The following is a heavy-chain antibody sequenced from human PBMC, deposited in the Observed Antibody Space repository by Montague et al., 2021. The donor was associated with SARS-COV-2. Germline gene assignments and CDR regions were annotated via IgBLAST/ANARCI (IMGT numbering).Heavy chain of an antibody. J-gene: IGHJ5*02. CDR3: AMGFHCNGVNCYGGVLGS. Sequence: SETLSLTCALNGGSFSYHYWTWIRQPPGKGLEWICGINQEGRTTHNPSLSSRLTISIDTSRTKYSLNLRSVSAADTAVYYCAMGFHCNGVNCYGGVLGSWGQGTLVTVSS. CDR2: INQEGRT. CDR1: GGSFSYHY. D-gene: IGHD2-15*01. V-gene: IGHV4-34*01.